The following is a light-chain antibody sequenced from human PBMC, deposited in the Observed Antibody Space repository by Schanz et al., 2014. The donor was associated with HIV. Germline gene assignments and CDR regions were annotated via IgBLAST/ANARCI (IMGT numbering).Light chain of an antibody. J-gene: IGLJ2*01. V-gene: IGLV2-8*01. CDR2: EVN. CDR3: SSYTSTSALVI. CDR1: SSDVGGYNY. Sequence: QSVLTQPPSASGSPGQSVTISCTGTSSDVGGYNYVSWYQQHPGKAPKLLIYEVNKRPSGVPDRFSGSKSGRTASLTVSGLQAEDEADYYCSSYTSTSALVIFGGGTKLTVL.